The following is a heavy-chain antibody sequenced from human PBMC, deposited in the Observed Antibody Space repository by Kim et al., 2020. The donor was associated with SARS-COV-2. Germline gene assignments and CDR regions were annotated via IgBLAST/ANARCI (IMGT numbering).Heavy chain of an antibody. Sequence: GGSLRLSCAASGFTFSSYAMSWVRQAPGKGLEWVSSISGSGGTTYYADSVKGRFTISRDTSKNTLSVQMNSLRAEDTAVYYCAKMRVDILTGWDDGGSYYIDYWGQGTLVTVSS. J-gene: IGHJ4*02. V-gene: IGHV3-23*01. D-gene: IGHD3-9*01. CDR2: ISGSGGTT. CDR3: AKMRVDILTGWDDGGSYYIDY. CDR1: GFTFSSYA.